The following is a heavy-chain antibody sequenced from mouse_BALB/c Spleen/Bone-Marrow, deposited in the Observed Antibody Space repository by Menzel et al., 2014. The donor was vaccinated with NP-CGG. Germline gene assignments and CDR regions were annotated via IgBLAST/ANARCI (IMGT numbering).Heavy chain of an antibody. D-gene: IGHD2-1*01. CDR3: TRKVYYGNPLDY. V-gene: IGHV1-5*01. CDR1: GYSFTSYW. J-gene: IGHJ2*01. CDR2: IYPGNSDT. Sequence: EVQLQQSGTVLARPGASVKMSCKASGYSFTSYWMHWVKQRPGQGLEWIGAIYPGNSDTSYNHKFEGKAKLTAVTSATTAYMELSSRTNEDSAVYFCTRKVYYGNPLDYWGQGTTLTVSS.